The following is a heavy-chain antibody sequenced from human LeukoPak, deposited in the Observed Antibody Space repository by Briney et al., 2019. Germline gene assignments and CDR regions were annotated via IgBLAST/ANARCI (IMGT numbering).Heavy chain of an antibody. CDR2: IRSKAYGGTT. CDR1: GFTFGDYA. CDR3: TRVHSSSWLEVPFDP. D-gene: IGHD6-13*01. J-gene: IGHJ5*02. V-gene: IGHV3-49*03. Sequence: GGSLRLSRTASGFTFGDYAMSWFRQAPGKGLEWGGFIRSKAYGGTTEYAASVKGRFTISRDDSKSIAYLQMNSLKTEDTAVYYCTRVHSSSWLEVPFDPWGQGTLVTVSS.